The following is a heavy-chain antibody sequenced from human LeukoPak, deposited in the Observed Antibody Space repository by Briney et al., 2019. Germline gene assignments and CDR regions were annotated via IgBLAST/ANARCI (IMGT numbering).Heavy chain of an antibody. J-gene: IGHJ4*02. CDR1: GVSISSSNYY. D-gene: IGHD6-13*01. Sequence: SETLSLTCTVSGVSISSSNYYWGWIRQPPGKGLEWIGNIYNGGSAYCNPSLKSRVTISVDTSRNQFSLRLSSVTAADTAVYYCARVTGYMTEDFFDYWGQGTLVTVSS. CDR3: ARVTGYMTEDFFDY. CDR2: IYNGGSA. V-gene: IGHV4-39*07.